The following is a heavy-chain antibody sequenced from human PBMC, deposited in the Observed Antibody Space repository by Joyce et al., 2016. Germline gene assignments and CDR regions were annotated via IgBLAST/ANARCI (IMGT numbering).Heavy chain of an antibody. CDR1: GLTFRTTW. Sequence: VQLVESGGGLVQPGESLRLSCGVSGLTFRTTWMSWVRQAPGKGLEWIGRIKSKNDGGTLYYIETVKGRFTLSRDDSTNTVYLQMDSLKIEDTAMYYCTTDPRYWGRGTLVTVSS. J-gene: IGHJ4*02. V-gene: IGHV3-15*01. CDR2: IKSKNDGGTL. CDR3: TTDPRY.